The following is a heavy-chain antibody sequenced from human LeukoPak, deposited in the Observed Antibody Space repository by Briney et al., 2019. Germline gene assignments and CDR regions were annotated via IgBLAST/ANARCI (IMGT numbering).Heavy chain of an antibody. V-gene: IGHV1-8*01. CDR3: ARGLTVTTRPAGY. J-gene: IGHJ4*02. CDR2: MNPNSGNT. Sequence: ASVKVSCKASGYTFTSYDINWVRQATGQGLEWRGWMNPNSGNTGFAQKFQGRVTMTRNTSISTAYMELSSLRSEDTAMYYCARGLTVTTRPAGYWGQGTLVTVSS. CDR1: GYTFTSYD. D-gene: IGHD4-17*01.